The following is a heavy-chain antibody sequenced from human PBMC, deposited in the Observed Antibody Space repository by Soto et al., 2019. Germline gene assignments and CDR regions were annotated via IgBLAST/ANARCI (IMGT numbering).Heavy chain of an antibody. CDR3: TRKTPPTGMEV. J-gene: IGHJ6*02. D-gene: IGHD3-9*01. CDR1: GFTLSSYD. Sequence: EVQLVESGGGLVQPGGSLRLSCAASGFTLSSYDIHWVRQAPGEGLAWVSGIGSGGDTHYADSVKGRFIISREDRKNSLYLQRNKLRVEATAVYYCTRKTPPTGMEVWGQGATVTVSS. V-gene: IGHV3-13*01. CDR2: IGSGGDT.